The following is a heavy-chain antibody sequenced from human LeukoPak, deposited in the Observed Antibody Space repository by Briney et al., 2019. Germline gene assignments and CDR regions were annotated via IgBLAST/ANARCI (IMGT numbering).Heavy chain of an antibody. CDR2: INPNSGGT. J-gene: IGHJ4*02. D-gene: IGHD3-10*01. Sequence: GASVKVSCKASGYTFTGYYMHWVRQAPGQGLEWMGWINPNSGGTNYAQKFQGRVTMTRDTSISTAYMELSRLRSDDTAVYYCARDLALITMVRGVTGEVDYWGQGTLVTVSS. CDR1: GYTFTGYY. V-gene: IGHV1-2*02. CDR3: ARDLALITMVRGVTGEVDY.